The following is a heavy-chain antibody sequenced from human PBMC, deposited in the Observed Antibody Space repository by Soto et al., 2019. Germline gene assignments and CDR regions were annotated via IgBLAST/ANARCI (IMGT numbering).Heavy chain of an antibody. Sequence: ASVKVSCKASGYTFTSCAMHWVRQAPGQRLEWMGWINAGNGNTKYSQKFQGRVTITRDTSASTAYMELSSLRSEDTAVYYCARVLLRGTTGTTDHNWFDPWGQGTLVTVSS. CDR1: GYTFTSCA. V-gene: IGHV1-3*01. D-gene: IGHD1-1*01. J-gene: IGHJ5*02. CDR2: INAGNGNT. CDR3: ARVLLRGTTGTTDHNWFDP.